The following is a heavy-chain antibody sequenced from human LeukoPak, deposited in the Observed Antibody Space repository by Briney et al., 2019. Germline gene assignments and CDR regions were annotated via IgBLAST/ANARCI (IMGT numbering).Heavy chain of an antibody. J-gene: IGHJ4*02. CDR3: ARDPDYGDYRFDY. V-gene: IGHV4-59*12. D-gene: IGHD4-17*01. CDR1: GGSISSYY. CDR2: IYYSGST. Sequence: SETLSLTCTVSGGSISSYYWSWIRQPPGKGLEWIGYIYYSGSTNYNPSLKSRVTISVDTSKNQFSLKLSSVTAADTAVYYCARDPDYGDYRFDYWGQGTLVTVSS.